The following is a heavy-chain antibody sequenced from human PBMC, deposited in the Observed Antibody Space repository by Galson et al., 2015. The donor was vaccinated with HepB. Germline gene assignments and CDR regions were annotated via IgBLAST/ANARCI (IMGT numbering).Heavy chain of an antibody. CDR1: GFTFKNYA. CDR3: AKGKGDDYVPY. V-gene: IGHV3-23*01. J-gene: IGHJ4*02. Sequence: SLRLSCAASGFTFKNYAMTWVRQAPGKGLEWVSQISGRGVSTFYADSVKGRFTISRDNARNILYLQMSSLRAEDTAVYYCAKGKGDDYVPYWGQGTLVTVSS. CDR2: ISGRGVST.